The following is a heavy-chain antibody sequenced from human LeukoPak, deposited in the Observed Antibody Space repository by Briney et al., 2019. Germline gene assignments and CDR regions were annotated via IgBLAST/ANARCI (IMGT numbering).Heavy chain of an antibody. CDR1: GGSFSGYY. D-gene: IGHD3-16*01. V-gene: IGHV4-34*01. Sequence: PSETLSLTCAVYGGSFSGYYWSWIRQPPGKGLEWIGEINHSGSTNYNPSLKSRVTISVDTSKNQFSLKLSSVTAADTAVYYCARGGESETFDYWGQGTLVTVSS. CDR3: ARGGESETFDY. J-gene: IGHJ4*02. CDR2: INHSGST.